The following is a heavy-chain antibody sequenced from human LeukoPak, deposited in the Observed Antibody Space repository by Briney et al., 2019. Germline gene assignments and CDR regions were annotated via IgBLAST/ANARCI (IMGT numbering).Heavy chain of an antibody. Sequence: GASVKVSCKTSGYTFTDYYIHWVRQAPGQGLEWVGWINPNSGATASAQKFQGRVTMTRGTSISTAYMELRSLRSDDTAVYYCARAVRELLGDWFDPWGQGTLVTVSS. D-gene: IGHD1-26*01. CDR1: GYTFTDYY. J-gene: IGHJ5*02. CDR2: INPNSGAT. CDR3: ARAVRELLGDWFDP. V-gene: IGHV1-2*02.